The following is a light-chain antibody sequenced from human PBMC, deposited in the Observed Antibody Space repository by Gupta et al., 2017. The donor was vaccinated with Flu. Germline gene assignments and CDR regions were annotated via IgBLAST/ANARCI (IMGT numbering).Light chain of an antibody. V-gene: IGLV9-49*01. CDR2: VGTGGIVG. Sequence: KYKVDWYQQRPGKGPRFVMRVGTGGIVGSKGDGIPDRFSVLGSGLNRYLTIKNIQEEDESDYHCGADHGSGSNFVVFGGGTKLTVL. CDR3: GADHGSGSNFVV. J-gene: IGLJ2*01. CDR1: KYK.